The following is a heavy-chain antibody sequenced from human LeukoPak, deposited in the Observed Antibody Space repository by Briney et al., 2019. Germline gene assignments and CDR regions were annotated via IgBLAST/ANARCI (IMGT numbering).Heavy chain of an antibody. CDR1: GYSISSGYY. CDR3: ARGRNDLVGGKYREVGFHMDV. CDR2: IYHSGST. D-gene: IGHD3-16*02. J-gene: IGHJ6*03. Sequence: SETLSLTCTVSGYSISSGYYWGWIRQPPGKGLEWIGSIYHSGSTYYNPSLKSRVTISVDTSKNQFSLKLSSVTAADTAVYYCARGRNDLVGGKYREVGFHMDVWGKGTTVTVSS. V-gene: IGHV4-38-2*02.